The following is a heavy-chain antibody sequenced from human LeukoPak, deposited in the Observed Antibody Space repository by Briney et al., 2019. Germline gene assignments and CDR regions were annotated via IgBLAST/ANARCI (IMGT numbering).Heavy chain of an antibody. CDR1: GGTFSSYA. CDR3: ARGLHISVRAPPDF. Sequence: SVKVSCKASGGTFSSYAISWVRQAPGQGLEWMGGIIPIFGTANYAQKFQGRVTITADKSTSTAYMELSSLRSEDTAVYYCARGLHISVRAPPDFWGQGTLVTVSS. V-gene: IGHV1-69*06. CDR2: IIPIFGTA. J-gene: IGHJ4*02. D-gene: IGHD2-21*01.